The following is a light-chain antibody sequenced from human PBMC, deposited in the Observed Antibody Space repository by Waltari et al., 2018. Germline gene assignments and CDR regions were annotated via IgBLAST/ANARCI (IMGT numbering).Light chain of an antibody. Sequence: QSALTQPASVSGSPGQSITISCIGTSNDIGTYNLVSWYQQHPGKAPKLIIYEGTRLPSGVSVRFSGSRSGNAASLTISGLQTEDEADYYCCSYAGRTTFVLLGGGTKLTVL. J-gene: IGLJ2*01. V-gene: IGLV2-23*03. CDR3: CSYAGRTTFVL. CDR2: EGT. CDR1: SNDIGTYNL.